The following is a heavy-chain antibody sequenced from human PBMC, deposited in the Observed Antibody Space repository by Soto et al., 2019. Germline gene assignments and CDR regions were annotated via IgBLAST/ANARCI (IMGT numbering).Heavy chain of an antibody. CDR2: IIPIFGTA. J-gene: IGHJ5*02. CDR3: ARGYDYSYNWFDP. Sequence: SVKVSCKASGGTFSSYAISWVRQAPGQGLEWMGGIIPIFGTANYAQKFQGRVTITADESTSTAYMELSSLRSEDTAVYYCARGYDYSYNWFDPWGQGTLATVSS. D-gene: IGHD4-4*01. CDR1: GGTFSSYA. V-gene: IGHV1-69*13.